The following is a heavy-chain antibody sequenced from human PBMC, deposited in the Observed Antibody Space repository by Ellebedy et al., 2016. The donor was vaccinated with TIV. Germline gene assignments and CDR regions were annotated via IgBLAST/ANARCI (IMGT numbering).Heavy chain of an antibody. CDR1: GGSISSSNR. J-gene: IGHJ2*01. V-gene: IGHV4-4*02. CDR2: IYHSGST. CDR3: ARLYYYDGSGYLAWFFDL. D-gene: IGHD3-22*01. Sequence: MPSETLSLTCAVSGGSISSSNRWSWVRQPPGKGLEWIGEIYHSGSTNYNPSLKSRVTISVDKSKNQFSLKLSSVTAAATAVYYCARLYYYDGSGYLAWFFDLWGRGTLVTVSS.